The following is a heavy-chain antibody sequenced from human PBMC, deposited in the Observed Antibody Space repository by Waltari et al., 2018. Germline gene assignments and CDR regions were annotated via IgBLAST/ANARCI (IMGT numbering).Heavy chain of an antibody. CDR2: ISSSSSYI. Sequence: EVQLVESGGGLVKPGGSLRLSCAASGFTFSSYSMNWVRQAPGKGLEWVSSISSSSSYIYYADSVKCRFTISRDNAKNSLYLQMNSLRAEDTAVYYCARDFQHQQNYYGSGSYPNADYWGQGTLVTVSS. V-gene: IGHV3-21*01. CDR1: GFTFSSYS. D-gene: IGHD3-10*01. CDR3: ARDFQHQQNYYGSGSYPNADY. J-gene: IGHJ4*02.